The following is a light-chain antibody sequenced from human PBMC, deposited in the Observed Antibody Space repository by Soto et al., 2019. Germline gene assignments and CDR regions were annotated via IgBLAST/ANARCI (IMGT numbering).Light chain of an antibody. CDR2: GAS. V-gene: IGKV3D-20*02. Sequence: ELVLTQSPGTLSLSPGERATLSCRASQSVSSSYLAWYQQKPGQAPRLLIHGASNRATGIPARFSGSGSGTDFTLTISNLEPEDFAVYYCQQHSHWPPWTFGQGTKVDIK. J-gene: IGKJ1*01. CDR3: QQHSHWPPWT. CDR1: QSVSSSY.